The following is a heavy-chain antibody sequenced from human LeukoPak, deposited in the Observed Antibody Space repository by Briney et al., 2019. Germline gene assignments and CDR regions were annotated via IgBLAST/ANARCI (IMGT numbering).Heavy chain of an antibody. Sequence: ASVKVSCKASGYTFSDYYIHWVRQAHGQGLGWMGCINSNSGNAEYAGAFQGRVTMPRDTSISTFYMDLVGLKSDDTAVYYCASSRRGGYGLDVWDQGTTVTVSS. CDR2: INSNSGNA. J-gene: IGHJ6*02. D-gene: IGHD5-18*01. CDR3: ASSRRGGYGLDV. CDR1: GYTFSDYY. V-gene: IGHV1-2*02.